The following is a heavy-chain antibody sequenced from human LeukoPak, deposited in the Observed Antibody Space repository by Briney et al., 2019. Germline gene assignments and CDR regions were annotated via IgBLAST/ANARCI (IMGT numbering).Heavy chain of an antibody. D-gene: IGHD6-6*01. CDR2: ISGSGSNT. J-gene: IGHJ4*02. CDR3: VKEGATSSLGGFHY. CDR1: GFTFSNYA. Sequence: GGSLRLSCAASGFTFSNYAMAWVRQAPGKGLKWVSSISGSGSNTYYADSVKGRFTISRDNSKNPLYLQMNNLRADDTAVFYCVKEGATSSLGGFHYWGQGALVTVSS. V-gene: IGHV3-23*01.